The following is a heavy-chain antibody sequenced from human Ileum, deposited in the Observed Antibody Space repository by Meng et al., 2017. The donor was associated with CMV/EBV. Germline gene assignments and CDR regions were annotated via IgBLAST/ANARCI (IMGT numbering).Heavy chain of an antibody. J-gene: IGHJ4*02. CDR3: ARVRMVRVAVFDY. D-gene: IGHD3-10*01. Sequence: LRLSCTVSGGSISSYYWSWIRQPPGKGLEWSGYIYYSGSTNYNPSLKSRVTISVDTSKNQFSLKLSSVTAADTAVYYCARVRMVRVAVFDYWGQGTLVTVSS. CDR2: IYYSGST. V-gene: IGHV4-59*01. CDR1: GGSISSYY.